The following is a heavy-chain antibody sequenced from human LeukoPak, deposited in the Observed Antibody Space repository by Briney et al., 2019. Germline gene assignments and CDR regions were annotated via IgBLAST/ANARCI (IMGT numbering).Heavy chain of an antibody. CDR3: ARSYSSGYWPIDY. V-gene: IGHV4-39*07. CDR1: GGSISSSSYY. J-gene: IGHJ4*02. CDR2: IYYSGST. Sequence: SETLSLTCTVSGGSISSSSYYWGWIRQPPGKGLEWIGSIYYSGSTYYNPSLKSRVTISVDTSKNQFSLKLSSVTAADTAVYYCARSYSSGYWPIDYWGQGTLVTVSS. D-gene: IGHD3-22*01.